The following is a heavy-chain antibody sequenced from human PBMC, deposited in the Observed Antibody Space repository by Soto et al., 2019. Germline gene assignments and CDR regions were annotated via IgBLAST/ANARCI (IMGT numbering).Heavy chain of an antibody. V-gene: IGHV3-7*01. Sequence: GGSLRLSCAASGFTFSTYWVDWVRQTPGKGLEWVANINQDGSEKNYVDSVKGRFTIYRDTAKNSLYLQMSSLTAEDSALYYCSRSLDSWGQGTLVTVS. CDR2: INQDGSEK. CDR1: GFTFSTYW. J-gene: IGHJ4*02. CDR3: SRSLDS.